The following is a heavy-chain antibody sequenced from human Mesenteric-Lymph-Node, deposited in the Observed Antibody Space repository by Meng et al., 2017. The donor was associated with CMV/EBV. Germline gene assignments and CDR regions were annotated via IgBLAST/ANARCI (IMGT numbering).Heavy chain of an antibody. D-gene: IGHD1-26*01. J-gene: IGHJ3*02. CDR1: GFTVSSNY. V-gene: IGHV3-53*01. CDR3: ARNPNSGSYRDAFDI. Sequence: GESLKISCAASGFTVSSNYMSWVRQAPGKGLEWASVIYSGGSTYYADSVKGRFTISRDNSKNTLYLQMNSLRAEDTAVYYCARNPNSGSYRDAFDIWGQGTMVTVSS. CDR2: IYSGGST.